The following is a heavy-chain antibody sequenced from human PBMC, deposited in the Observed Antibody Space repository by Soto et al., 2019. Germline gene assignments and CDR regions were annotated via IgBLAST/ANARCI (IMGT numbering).Heavy chain of an antibody. CDR3: ARLWGTTFDY. V-gene: IGHV4-59*08. CDR2: IYYSGSN. CDR1: GGSISSYY. J-gene: IGHJ4*02. Sequence: QVQLQESGPGLVKPSETLSLTCTVSGGSISSYYWSWIRQPPGKGLEWMGYIYYSGSNNYNPYLQSRVTISVDTSKTQYSLKLSSVTAADTAVYYCARLWGTTFDYWGQGTLVTVSS. D-gene: IGHD3-16*01.